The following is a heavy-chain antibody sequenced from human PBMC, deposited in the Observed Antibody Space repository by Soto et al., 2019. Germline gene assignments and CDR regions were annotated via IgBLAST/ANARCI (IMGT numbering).Heavy chain of an antibody. CDR3: ARDGCGGDCYSKNELDY. V-gene: IGHV3-48*02. CDR1: GFSFNTYS. D-gene: IGHD2-21*01. J-gene: IGHJ4*02. CDR2: ITKSTSVT. Sequence: EAKLVESGGGLVQPGGSLRLSCAASGFSFNTYSMNWVRQAPGRGLEWVSYITKSTSVTYYADSVKGRFTISRDNGKNSLYLQMSSLRDDDTAVYYCARDGCGGDCYSKNELDYWGQGTLVTVAS.